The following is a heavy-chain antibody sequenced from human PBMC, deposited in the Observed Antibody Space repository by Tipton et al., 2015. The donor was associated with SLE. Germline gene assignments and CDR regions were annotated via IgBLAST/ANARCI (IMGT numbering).Heavy chain of an antibody. J-gene: IGHJ4*02. D-gene: IGHD1-26*01. Sequence: TLSLTCTVSGGSISSYYWRWIRQPPGKGLEWIWYIYYSGSTNYNPSLKSRVTISVDTSKNQFSLKLSSVTAADTAVYYCARHPQGAQVGATYFDYWGQGTLVTVSS. CDR3: ARHPQGAQVGATYFDY. V-gene: IGHV4-59*07. CDR1: GGSISSYY. CDR2: IYYSGST.